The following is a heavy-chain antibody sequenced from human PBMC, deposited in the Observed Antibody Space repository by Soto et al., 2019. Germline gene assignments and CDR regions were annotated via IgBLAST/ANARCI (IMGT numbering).Heavy chain of an antibody. CDR1: GGSISSGDYY. V-gene: IGHV4-30-4*01. CDR2: IYYSGST. D-gene: IGHD4-17*01. J-gene: IGHJ4*02. Sequence: PSETLSLTCTVSGGSISSGDYYWSWIRQPPGKGLEWIGYIYYSGSTYYNPSLKSRVTISVDTSKNQFSLKLSSVTAADTAVYYCARSTVVTPGRCDYWGQGTLVTVSS. CDR3: ARSTVVTPGRCDY.